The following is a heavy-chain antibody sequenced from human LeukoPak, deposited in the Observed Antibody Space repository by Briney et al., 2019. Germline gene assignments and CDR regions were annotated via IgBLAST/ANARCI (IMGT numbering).Heavy chain of an antibody. CDR2: IDWDDDK. CDR1: GFSLSTSGMR. Sequence: SGLALVKPTQTLTLTCTFSGFSLSTSGMRVSWIRQPPGKALEWLARIDWDDDKFYSTSLKTRLTISKDTSKNQVVLTMTNMDPVDTATYYCARTRGYSYGPDFDYWGQGTLVTVSS. V-gene: IGHV2-70*04. J-gene: IGHJ4*02. D-gene: IGHD5-18*01. CDR3: ARTRGYSYGPDFDY.